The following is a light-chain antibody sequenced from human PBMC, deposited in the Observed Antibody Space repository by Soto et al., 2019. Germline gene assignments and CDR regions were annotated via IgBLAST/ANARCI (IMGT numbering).Light chain of an antibody. Sequence: EIVLTQSPLSLPVTPGEPATISCRSSQSLLHSNGFNYVDWYLQKPGQSPQLLIYLVSNRASGGPDRFSGSGSGTDFTLKISRVEAEDVGLYYCMQALQIPLTFGPGTRLEIK. J-gene: IGKJ5*01. CDR2: LVS. CDR3: MQALQIPLT. CDR1: QSLLHSNGFNY. V-gene: IGKV2-28*01.